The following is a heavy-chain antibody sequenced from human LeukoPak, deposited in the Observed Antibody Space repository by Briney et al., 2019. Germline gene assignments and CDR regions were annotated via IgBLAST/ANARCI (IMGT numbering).Heavy chain of an antibody. CDR2: IYYSGST. Sequence: SSETLSLTCTVSGGSISSYYWSWIRQPPGKGLEWIGYIYYSGSTNYNPSLKSRVTISVDTSKNQFSLKLSSVTAADTAVYYCARAHLGYCSGGSCPTFDYWGQGTLVTVSS. CDR3: ARAHLGYCSGGSCPTFDY. V-gene: IGHV4-59*01. J-gene: IGHJ4*02. CDR1: GGSISSYY. D-gene: IGHD2-15*01.